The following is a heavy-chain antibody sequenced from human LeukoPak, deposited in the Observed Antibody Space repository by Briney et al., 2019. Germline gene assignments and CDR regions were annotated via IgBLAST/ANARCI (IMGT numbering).Heavy chain of an antibody. D-gene: IGHD1-26*01. CDR2: IIPIFGTA. CDR1: GGTFSSYA. J-gene: IGHJ6*03. CDR3: ARGGWELLQGHYYYYMDV. V-gene: IGHV1-69*06. Sequence: ASVKVSCKASGGTFSSYAISWVRQAPGQGLEWMGGIIPIFGTANYAQKLQGRVTITADKSTSTAYMELSSLRSEDTAVYYCARGGWELLQGHYYYYMDVWGRGTTVTVSS.